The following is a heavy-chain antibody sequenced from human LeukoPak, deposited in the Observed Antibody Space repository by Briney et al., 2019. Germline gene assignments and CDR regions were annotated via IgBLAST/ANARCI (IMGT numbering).Heavy chain of an antibody. CDR3: ASFPRGYGEDY. D-gene: IGHD4-17*01. CDR2: IYYSGST. V-gene: IGHV4-39*01. J-gene: IGHJ4*02. CDR1: GGSISSSSYY. Sequence: SETLSLTCTVSGGSISSSSYYWGWIRQPPGKGLEWIGSIYYSGSTYYNPSLKSRVTISVDTSKNQFSLKLSPVTAADTAVYYCASFPRGYGEDYWGQGTLVTVSS.